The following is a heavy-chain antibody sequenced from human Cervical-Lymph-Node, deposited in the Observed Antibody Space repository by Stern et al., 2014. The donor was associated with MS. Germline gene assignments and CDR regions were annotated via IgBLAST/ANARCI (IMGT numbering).Heavy chain of an antibody. J-gene: IGHJ4*02. CDR1: GGSISSRY. V-gene: IGHV4-59*08. Sequence: MQLVESGPGLVKPSETLSLTCAVSGGSISSRYWGWIRQPPGKGLEWIGLISHSGDTKYNPSPKSRVTISLDTPKNQFSPKVTSVTAADTAVYYCARLSTAVDFWGQGTLVTVSS. CDR2: ISHSGDT. CDR3: ARLSTAVDF.